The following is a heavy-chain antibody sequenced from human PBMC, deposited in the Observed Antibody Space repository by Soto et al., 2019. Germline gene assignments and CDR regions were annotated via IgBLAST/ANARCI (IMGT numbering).Heavy chain of an antibody. CDR3: ARVRPECCGGDCPHFDS. Sequence: SETLSLTCTVSGGSVNSYYWSWIRQPPGKGMEWIGYIFYSGSTNSNPSLKSRVTMSLDMSKNHFSLKLTSVTAADTAVYYCARVRPECCGGDCPHFDSWGQGXLVTVSS. J-gene: IGHJ4*02. V-gene: IGHV4-59*02. CDR2: IFYSGST. D-gene: IGHD2-21*02. CDR1: GGSVNSYY.